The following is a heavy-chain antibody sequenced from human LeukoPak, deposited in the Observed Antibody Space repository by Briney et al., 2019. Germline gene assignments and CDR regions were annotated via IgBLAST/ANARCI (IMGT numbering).Heavy chain of an antibody. D-gene: IGHD5-18*01. CDR2: IIPIFGTA. J-gene: IGHJ4*02. V-gene: IGHV1-69*13. CDR1: GYTFTSYA. CDR3: AREGSGDTAIHF. Sequence: ASVKVSCKASGYTFTSYAISWVRQAPGQGLEWMGGIIPIFGTANYAQKFQGRVTITADESTSTAYMELSSLRSEDTAVYYCAREGSGDTAIHFWGQGTLVTVSS.